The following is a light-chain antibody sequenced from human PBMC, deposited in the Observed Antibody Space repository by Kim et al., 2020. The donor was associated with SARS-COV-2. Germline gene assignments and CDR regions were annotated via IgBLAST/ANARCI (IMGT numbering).Light chain of an antibody. J-gene: IGLJ2*01. V-gene: IGLV1-44*01. CDR2: SND. Sequence: GQSVTISCSGSRSNIGSNAVNCYQQLPGTAPIPSISSNDYRPSGVPHRFSGSKSRTSASLAISGLQSEDDADYYCAAWDNSLHGVIFGGGTQLTVL. CDR1: RSNIGSNA. CDR3: AAWDNSLHGVI.